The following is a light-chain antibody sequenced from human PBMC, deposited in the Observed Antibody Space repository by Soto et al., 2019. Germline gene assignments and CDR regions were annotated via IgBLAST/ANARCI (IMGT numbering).Light chain of an antibody. CDR1: SSDVGGYNY. J-gene: IGLJ1*01. CDR2: EVS. Sequence: QSALTQPASVSGSTGQSITISCTGTSSDVGGYNYVSWYQQHPGKAPKLMIYEVSNRPSGVSNRFSGSKSGNTASLTISGLQAEDEADYYCRSYTSRSTFDYVFGSGTKLTVL. CDR3: RSYTSRSTFDYV. V-gene: IGLV2-14*01.